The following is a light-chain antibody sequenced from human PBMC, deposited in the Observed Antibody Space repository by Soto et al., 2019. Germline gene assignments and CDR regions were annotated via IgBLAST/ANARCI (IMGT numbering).Light chain of an antibody. CDR2: EDS. Sequence: QSALTQPASVSGSPGQSITISCTGTSSDVGSYNLVSWYQQHPGKAPKHMIYEDSKRPSGVSNRFFGSKSGNTASLTISGLQAEDEADYFCCSYARGSTLVFGGGTKVTVL. J-gene: IGLJ3*02. CDR3: CSYARGSTLV. V-gene: IGLV2-23*01. CDR1: SSDVGSYNL.